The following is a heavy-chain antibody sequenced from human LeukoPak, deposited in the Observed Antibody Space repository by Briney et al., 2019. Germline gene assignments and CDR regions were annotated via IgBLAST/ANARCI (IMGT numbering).Heavy chain of an antibody. V-gene: IGHV1-2*02. CDR3: AREQDVAVAGFDY. J-gene: IGHJ4*02. CDR1: GYTFTGYY. D-gene: IGHD6-19*01. CDR2: INPNSGGT. Sequence: GVSVKVSCKASGYTFTGYYMHWVRQAPGQGLEWMGWINPNSGGTNYAQKFQGRVTMTRDTSISTAYMELSRLRSDDTAVYYCAREQDVAVAGFDYWGQGTLVTVSS.